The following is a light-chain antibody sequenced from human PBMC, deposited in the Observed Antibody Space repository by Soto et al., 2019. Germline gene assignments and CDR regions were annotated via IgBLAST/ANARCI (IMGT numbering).Light chain of an antibody. Sequence: DIQMTQSPSSVSASVGDTVTITCRASQGISSWLAWYRQRPGKAPNLLIFGASTLQIGVPSRFSGSGSGTEFTLTISSLQPEDFATYYCQQANTFPSFGGGTKVDIK. CDR1: QGISSW. CDR2: GAS. V-gene: IGKV1-12*02. CDR3: QQANTFPS. J-gene: IGKJ4*01.